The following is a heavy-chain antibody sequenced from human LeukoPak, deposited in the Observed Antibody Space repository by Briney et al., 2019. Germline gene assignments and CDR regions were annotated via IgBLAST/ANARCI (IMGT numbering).Heavy chain of an antibody. V-gene: IGHV3-23*01. D-gene: IGHD3-3*01. CDR3: AKHGTDYDFWSGQYYFDY. CDR2: ISGSGRTT. CDR1: GFTFSSYA. J-gene: IGHJ4*02. Sequence: GGSLRLSCAASGFTFSSYAMSWVRQVPGKGLEWVSVISGSGRTTNYADSVKGRFTISRDNSKNTLYLQMNSLSAEDTAVYYCAKHGTDYDFWSGQYYFDYWGQGTLVTVSS.